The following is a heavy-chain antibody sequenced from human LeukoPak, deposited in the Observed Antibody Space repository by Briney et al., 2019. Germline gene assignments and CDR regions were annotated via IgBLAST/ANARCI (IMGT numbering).Heavy chain of an antibody. D-gene: IGHD6-6*01. V-gene: IGHV1-2*02. CDR1: GYTFTGYY. CDR3: ALENSSSNWFDP. Sequence: ASVTVSCKASGYTFTGYYMHWVRQAPGQGLEWMGWINPNSGGTNYAQKFQGRVTMTRDTSISTAYMELSRLRSDDTAVYYSALENSSSNWFDPWGQGTLVTVSS. CDR2: INPNSGGT. J-gene: IGHJ5*02.